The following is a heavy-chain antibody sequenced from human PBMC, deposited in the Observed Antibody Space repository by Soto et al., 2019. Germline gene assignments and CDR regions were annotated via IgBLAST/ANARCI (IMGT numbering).Heavy chain of an antibody. CDR2: IYPGDSDT. Sequence: PGESLKISCKGSGYSFTSSWIGWVRQMPGKGLEWMGIIYPGDSDTRYSPSFQGQVTISADKSISIAYLQWSSPKASDTAMYYCARLRVSLPIVLDYWGQGTLVTVSS. D-gene: IGHD3-16*02. CDR1: GYSFTSSW. J-gene: IGHJ4*02. CDR3: ARLRVSLPIVLDY. V-gene: IGHV5-51*01.